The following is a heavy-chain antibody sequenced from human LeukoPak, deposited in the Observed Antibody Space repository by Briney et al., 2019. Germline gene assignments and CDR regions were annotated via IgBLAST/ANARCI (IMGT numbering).Heavy chain of an antibody. CDR2: IYHSGST. D-gene: IGHD4-17*01. CDR3: ARGIRDYGDYAYYFDY. Sequence: PSETLSLTCAVSGGSISSGGYSWSWIRQPPGKGLEWIGYIYHSGSTYYNPSLKSRVTISVDRSKNQFSLKLSSVTAADTAVYYCARGIRDYGDYAYYFDYWGQGTPVTVSS. V-gene: IGHV4-30-2*01. J-gene: IGHJ4*02. CDR1: GGSISSGGYS.